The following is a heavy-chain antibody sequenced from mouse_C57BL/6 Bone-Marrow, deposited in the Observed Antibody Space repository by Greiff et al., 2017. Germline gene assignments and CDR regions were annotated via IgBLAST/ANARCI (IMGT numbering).Heavy chain of an antibody. CDR2: GQGLEWIG. CDR1: YTFSRRVH. CDR3: SEDSAVYYCAWEGSPGSNY. J-gene: IGHJ4*01. Sequence: QVQLKESGPELARPWASVQISCQAFYTFSRRVHFAIRDTNYWMQWVKQRPGQGLEWIGAIYPGNGDTSYNQKFKGKATLTADKSSSTAYMQLSSLTSEDSAVYYCAWEGSPGSNYWGQGTSVTVSS. D-gene: IGHD4-1*01. V-gene: IGHV1-87*01.